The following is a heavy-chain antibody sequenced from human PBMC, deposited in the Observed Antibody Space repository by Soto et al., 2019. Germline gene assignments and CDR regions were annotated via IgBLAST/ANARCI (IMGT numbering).Heavy chain of an antibody. Sequence: GWSLRLSCASSVFTFMSYSLSWVRQAPGKGLEWVSSISSSTYIYYADSVRGRFTISRDDAKNSLFLQMSSLRVEDTAVYYCARGGDTSGSWPRYWGQGTLVTVS. D-gene: IGHD5-12*01. J-gene: IGHJ4*02. CDR3: ARGGDTSGSWPRY. CDR1: VFTFMSYS. CDR2: ISSSTYI. V-gene: IGHV3-21*01.